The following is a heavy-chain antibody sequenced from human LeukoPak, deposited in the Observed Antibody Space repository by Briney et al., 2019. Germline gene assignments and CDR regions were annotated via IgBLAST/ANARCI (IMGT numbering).Heavy chain of an antibody. V-gene: IGHV4-38-2*02. CDR2: ISYSGST. CDR1: GYSISSGYY. Sequence: KASETLSLTCTVSGYSISSGYYWGWIRQPPGEGLEWIGSISYSGSTYYNPSLKSRVTISVDTSKNQFSLKLSSVTAADTAVYYCARGGFGGSYQPVEEDAFDIWGQGTMVTVSS. J-gene: IGHJ3*02. CDR3: ARGGFGGSYQPVEEDAFDI. D-gene: IGHD1-26*01.